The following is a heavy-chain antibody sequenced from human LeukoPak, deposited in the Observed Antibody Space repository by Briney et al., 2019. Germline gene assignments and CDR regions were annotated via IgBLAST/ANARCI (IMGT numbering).Heavy chain of an antibody. CDR3: ARSGYYDILTGYSRRPYYYYYGMDV. CDR1: GYTFTSYG. Sequence: ASVKVSCKASGYTFTSYGISWGRQAPGQGLEWMGWISAYNGNTNYAQMLQGRVTMTTDTSTSKAYLELRSLRSDDTAVYYCARSGYYDILTGYSRRPYYYYYGMDVWGQGTTVTVSS. D-gene: IGHD3-9*01. CDR2: ISAYNGNT. V-gene: IGHV1-18*01. J-gene: IGHJ6*02.